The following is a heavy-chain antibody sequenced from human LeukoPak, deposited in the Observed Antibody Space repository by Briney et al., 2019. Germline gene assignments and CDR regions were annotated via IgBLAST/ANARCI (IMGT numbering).Heavy chain of an antibody. D-gene: IGHD1-26*01. V-gene: IGHV4-39*01. CDR1: GGSISSSSYY. J-gene: IGHJ4*02. CDR3: ARHPPSGSYWGDYFDY. CDR2: IYYSGST. Sequence: SETLSLTCTVSGGSISSSSYYWGWIRQPPGKGLEWIGGIYYSGSTYYNPSLKSRVTISVDTSKNQFSLKLSSVTAADTAVYYCARHPPSGSYWGDYFDYWGQGTLVTVSS.